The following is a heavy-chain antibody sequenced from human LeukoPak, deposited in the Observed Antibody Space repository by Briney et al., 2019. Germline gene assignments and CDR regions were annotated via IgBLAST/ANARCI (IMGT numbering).Heavy chain of an antibody. J-gene: IGHJ2*01. V-gene: IGHV3-53*04. CDR3: ARVPGSRPHWYFDL. D-gene: IGHD1-1*01. Sequence: PSETLSLTCAVSGGSISSNNWWSWVRQPPGKGLEWVSVVYSGADTYYADSVKGRFTISRHNSKNTLYLQMNSLRVEDTAVYYCARVPGSRPHWYFDLWGRGTLVTVSS. CDR1: GGSISSNNW. CDR2: VYSGADT.